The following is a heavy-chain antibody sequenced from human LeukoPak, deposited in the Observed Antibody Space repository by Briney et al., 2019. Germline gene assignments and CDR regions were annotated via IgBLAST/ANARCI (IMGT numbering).Heavy chain of an antibody. D-gene: IGHD3-10*01. V-gene: IGHV3-9*01. CDR1: GFTFDDYA. CDR3: AKDISPMLVGGGFDY. CDR2: ISWNSGSI. Sequence: GGSLRLSCAASGFTFDDYAMHWVRQAPGKGLEWVSGISWNSGSIGYADSVKGRFTISRDNAKNSLYLQMNSLRAEDTALYYCAKDISPMLVGGGFDYWGQGTLVTVSS. J-gene: IGHJ4*02.